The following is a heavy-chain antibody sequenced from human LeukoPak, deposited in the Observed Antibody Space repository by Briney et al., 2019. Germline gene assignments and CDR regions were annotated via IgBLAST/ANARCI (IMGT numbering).Heavy chain of an antibody. CDR3: AKDSPIAD. CDR2: ISWNSGSI. J-gene: IGHJ4*02. D-gene: IGHD6-13*01. Sequence: PGGSLRLSCAASGFTFDDYAMHWVRQAPGKGLEWVSGISWNSGSIGYADSVKGRFTISRDNAKNSLYLQMNSLRTEDTALYYCAKDSPIADWGQGTLVTVSS. CDR1: GFTFDDYA. V-gene: IGHV3-9*01.